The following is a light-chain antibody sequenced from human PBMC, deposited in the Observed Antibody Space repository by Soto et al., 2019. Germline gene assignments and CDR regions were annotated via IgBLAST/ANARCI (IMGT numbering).Light chain of an antibody. J-gene: IGKJ1*01. CDR2: PAS. CDR1: QGISNY. Sequence: DIQMTQSPSSLSASVGDRVTITCRASQGISNYLAWYQQKPGKVPQLLIYPASTLQSGVPSRFSGSGSGTEFTLTISSLQPEDVATYYCQYYSTAPQTFGQGTKVEIK. V-gene: IGKV1-27*01. CDR3: QYYSTAPQT.